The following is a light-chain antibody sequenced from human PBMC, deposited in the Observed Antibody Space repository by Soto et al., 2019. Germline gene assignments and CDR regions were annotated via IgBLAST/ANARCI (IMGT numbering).Light chain of an antibody. CDR2: AAS. V-gene: IGKV1-12*01. CDR1: QSISSW. J-gene: IGKJ5*01. Sequence: DIQMTQSPSSVSASIGDRVTITCRASQSISSWLAWYQQKPGKAPKLLIYAASSLQCGVPSRFSGSGSGTDFTLTISSLQPEDFASYYCQQTNSFPITFGQGTRLEI. CDR3: QQTNSFPIT.